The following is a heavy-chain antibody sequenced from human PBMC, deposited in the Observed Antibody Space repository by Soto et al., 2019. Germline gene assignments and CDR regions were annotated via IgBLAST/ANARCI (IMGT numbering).Heavy chain of an antibody. CDR2: ISYDGSNK. J-gene: IGHJ6*02. V-gene: IGHV3-30*18. CDR1: GFTFSSYG. D-gene: IGHD6-25*01. Sequence: QVQLVESGGGVVQPGRSLRRSCAASGFTFSSYGMHWVRQAPAKGLGWVAVISYDGSNKYYADSVKGRFTISRDNSKNTLYLQMNSLRAEDTAVYYCAKDRRPNYYYGMDVWGQGTTVTVSS. CDR3: AKDRRPNYYYGMDV.